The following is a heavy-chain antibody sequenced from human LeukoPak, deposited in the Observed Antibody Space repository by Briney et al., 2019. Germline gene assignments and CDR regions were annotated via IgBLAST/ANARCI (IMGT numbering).Heavy chain of an antibody. Sequence: GGSLRLSCVASGFTISSDAMTWVRQAPGKGLEWVSGSSGSKTYYTYSVTGRFTISRDDSNNTLYLHMNSLRAGDAAVYYCAKRRSRNTGPFDSWGQGTLVTVSP. CDR3: AKRRSRNTGPFDS. J-gene: IGHJ4*02. V-gene: IGHV3-23*01. CDR2: GSSGSKT. D-gene: IGHD1-14*01. CDR1: GFTISSDA.